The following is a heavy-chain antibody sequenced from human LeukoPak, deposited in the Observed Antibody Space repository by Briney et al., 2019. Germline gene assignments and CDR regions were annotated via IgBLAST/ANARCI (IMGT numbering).Heavy chain of an antibody. CDR2: ISSSTTYI. V-gene: IGHV3-21*01. Sequence: GGSLRLSCAASGFTFSSYSMNWVRQAPGKGLEWVSSISSSTTYIYYADSVTGRFTISRDNAKNSLYLQMNSLRAEDTAVYYCARDRIDYWGQGTLVTVSS. CDR3: ARDRIDY. CDR1: GFTFSSYS. J-gene: IGHJ4*02.